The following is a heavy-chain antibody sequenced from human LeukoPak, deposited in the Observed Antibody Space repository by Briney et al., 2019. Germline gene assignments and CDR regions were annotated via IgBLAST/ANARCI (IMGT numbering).Heavy chain of an antibody. CDR3: ARGRY. Sequence: SETLSLTCAVYGGSFSGYYWSWIRQPPRKGLEWIGEINHSGSTNYNPSLKSRVTISVDTSKNQFSLKLSSVTAADTAVYYCARGRYWGQGTLVTVSS. V-gene: IGHV4-34*01. J-gene: IGHJ4*02. CDR1: GGSFSGYY. CDR2: INHSGST.